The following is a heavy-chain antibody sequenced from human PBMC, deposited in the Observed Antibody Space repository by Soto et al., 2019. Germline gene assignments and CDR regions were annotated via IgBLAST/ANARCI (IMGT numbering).Heavy chain of an antibody. D-gene: IGHD1-26*01. Sequence: GGSLRLSCAASGFTFSSYAMSWVRQAPGKGLEWVSAISGSGGSTYYADSVKGRFTISRDNSKNTLYLQMNSLRAEDTDVYYCAKTYSGSYYYFDYWGQGTLVTVSS. CDR3: AKTYSGSYYYFDY. J-gene: IGHJ4*02. V-gene: IGHV3-23*01. CDR2: ISGSGGST. CDR1: GFTFSSYA.